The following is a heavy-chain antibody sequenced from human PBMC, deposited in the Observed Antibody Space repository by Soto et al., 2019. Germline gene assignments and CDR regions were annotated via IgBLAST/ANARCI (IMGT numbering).Heavy chain of an antibody. Sequence: QVQLVQSGAEVKKPGSSVKVSCKASGGTFSSYAISWVRQAPGQGLEWMGGIIPIFGTANYAQKFQGRVTITADKSTSTAYMELSSLRSEDTAVYYCARGGEITMVRGVANWFDPWGQGTLVTVSS. CDR3: ARGGEITMVRGVANWFDP. J-gene: IGHJ5*02. CDR2: IIPIFGTA. V-gene: IGHV1-69*06. D-gene: IGHD3-10*01. CDR1: GGTFSSYA.